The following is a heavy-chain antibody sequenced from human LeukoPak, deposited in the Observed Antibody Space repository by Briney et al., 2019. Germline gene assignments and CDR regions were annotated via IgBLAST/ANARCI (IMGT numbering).Heavy chain of an antibody. D-gene: IGHD5-18*01. J-gene: IGHJ4*02. V-gene: IGHV3-48*03. CDR2: ISSSGSTI. CDR1: GFTFSSYE. CDR3: ARAGYSYDWPYFDY. Sequence: GGSLRLSCAASGFTFSSYEMNWVRQAPGKGLEWVSYISSSGSTIYYADSVKGRFTISRDNAKNSLYLQMNSLRAEDTAVYYCARAGYSYDWPYFDYWGQGTLVTVSS.